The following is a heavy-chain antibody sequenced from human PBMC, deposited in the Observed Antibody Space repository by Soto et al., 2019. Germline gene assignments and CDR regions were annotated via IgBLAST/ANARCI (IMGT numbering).Heavy chain of an antibody. V-gene: IGHV1-18*01. J-gene: IGHJ6*03. CDR2: ISAYNGNT. CDR1: GYTFTSYG. Sequence: ASVKVSCKASGYTFTSYGISWVRQAPGQGLERMGWISAYNGNTNYAQKLQGRVTMTTDTSTSTAYMELRSLRSDDTAVYYCARLTRYCSSTSCYYSYYYMDVWGKGTTVTVSS. CDR3: ARLTRYCSSTSCYYSYYYMDV. D-gene: IGHD2-2*01.